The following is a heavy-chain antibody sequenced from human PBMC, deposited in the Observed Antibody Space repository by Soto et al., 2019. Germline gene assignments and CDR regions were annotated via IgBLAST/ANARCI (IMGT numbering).Heavy chain of an antibody. CDR2: ISYDGDNK. CDR1: GFTFRNYA. J-gene: IGHJ6*02. CDR3: ARPWGQLSTYYYGMDT. V-gene: IGHV3-30-3*01. Sequence: QVQLVESGGGVVQPGRSLTLSCAASGFTFRNYAMHWVRQAPGKGLEWVATISYDGDNKYYTDSVKGPFTISRDNSKNTLYLQMNSLRPEDTAVYYCARPWGQLSTYYYGMDTWGQGTTVTGSS. D-gene: IGHD3-16*01.